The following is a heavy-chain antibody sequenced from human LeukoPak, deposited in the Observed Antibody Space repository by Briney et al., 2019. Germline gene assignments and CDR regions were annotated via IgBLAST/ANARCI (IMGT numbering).Heavy chain of an antibody. J-gene: IGHJ4*02. Sequence: PGGSLRLSCVASGFSFSDYSMNWVRQAPGKGLEWVSPINSRSNDIYYADSVKGRFTISRDNAKNSLYPQMNSLRAEDTAVYYCASGTGYYDSSGYSFAGLDYWGQGTLVTVSS. D-gene: IGHD3-22*01. V-gene: IGHV3-21*06. CDR3: ASGTGYYDSSGYSFAGLDY. CDR1: GFSFSDYS. CDR2: INSRSNDI.